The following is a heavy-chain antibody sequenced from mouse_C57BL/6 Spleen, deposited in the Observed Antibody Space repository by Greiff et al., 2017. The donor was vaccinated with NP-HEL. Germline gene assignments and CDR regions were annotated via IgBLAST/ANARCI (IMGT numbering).Heavy chain of an antibody. CDR1: GFTFSSYA. CDR2: ISDGGSYT. Sequence: EVQVVESGGGLVKPGGSLKLSCAASGFTFSSYAMSWVRQTPEQRLEWVATISDGGSYTYYPDNVKGRFTISRDNAKNNLYLQMSHLKSEETAMYYCEREGITTVVDYYYAMDYWGKGPSVTVSS. J-gene: IGHJ4*01. CDR3: EREGITTVVDYYYAMDY. V-gene: IGHV5-4*01. D-gene: IGHD1-1*01.